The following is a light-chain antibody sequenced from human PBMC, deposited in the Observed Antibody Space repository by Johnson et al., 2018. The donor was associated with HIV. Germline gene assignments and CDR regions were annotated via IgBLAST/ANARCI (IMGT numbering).Light chain of an antibody. CDR1: SSNIGNNY. CDR2: DNH. V-gene: IGLV1-51*01. Sequence: QPVLTQPPSVSAAPGQKVTIPCSGSSSNIGNNYASWYQQVPGTAPKLLIYDNHKRPSGIPDRFSGSKSGTSATLGITGLQTGDEADYYCGTWDSSLRVGFVGTGSKVTGL. J-gene: IGLJ1*01. CDR3: GTWDSSLRVGF.